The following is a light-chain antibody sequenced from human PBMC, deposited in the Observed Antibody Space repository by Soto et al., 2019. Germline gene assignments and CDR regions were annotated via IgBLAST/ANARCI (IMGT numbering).Light chain of an antibody. CDR3: QQYYTTPT. Sequence: DIVMTQSPDSLAVSLGERATINCKSSQSVLHSSNNQNYLAWYHQKPGQPPKLLIYWASTRESGVPDRFSGSGSGTDFTLTISILQAEDVAVYYCQQYYTTPTFGGGTKVEI. V-gene: IGKV4-1*01. CDR1: QSVLHSSNNQNY. J-gene: IGKJ4*01. CDR2: WAS.